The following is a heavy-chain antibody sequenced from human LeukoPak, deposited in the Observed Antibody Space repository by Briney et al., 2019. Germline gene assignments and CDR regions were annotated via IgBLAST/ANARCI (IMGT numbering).Heavy chain of an antibody. CDR2: IYPGDSDT. CDR3: ARLGITGTTLYYFDY. D-gene: IGHD1-20*01. V-gene: IGHV5-51*01. J-gene: IGHJ4*02. CDR1: GYSFSTHW. Sequence: GESLKISCKGSGYSFSTHWIGWVRQMPGKGLEWMGIIYPGDSDTRYGPSFQGQVTISADKSISTAYLQWSSQKSSDTAMYYCARLGITGTTLYYFDYWGQGTLITVPS.